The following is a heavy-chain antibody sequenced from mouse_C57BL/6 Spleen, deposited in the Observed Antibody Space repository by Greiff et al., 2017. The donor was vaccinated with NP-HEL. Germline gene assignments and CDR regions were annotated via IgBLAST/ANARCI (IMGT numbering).Heavy chain of an antibody. Sequence: QVQLQQPGAELVMPGASVKLSCKASGYTFTSYWMHWVKQRPGQGLEWIGEIDPSDSYTNYNQKFKGKSTLTVDKSSSTAYMQLSSLTSEDSAVYYCARRRDYSNFDYWGQGTTLTVSS. V-gene: IGHV1-69*01. J-gene: IGHJ2*01. CDR3: ARRRDYSNFDY. D-gene: IGHD2-5*01. CDR1: GYTFTSYW. CDR2: IDPSDSYT.